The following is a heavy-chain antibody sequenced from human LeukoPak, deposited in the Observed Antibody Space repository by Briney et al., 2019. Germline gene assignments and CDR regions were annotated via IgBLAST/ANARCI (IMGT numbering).Heavy chain of an antibody. CDR1: GYTFTGYY. CDR3: ARVSRDGYNSWFYYYYYYMDV. D-gene: IGHD5-24*01. J-gene: IGHJ6*03. Sequence: GASVKVSCKASGYTFTGYYMHWVRQAPGQGLEWMGWINPNSGGTNYAQKFQGRVTMTRDTSISTAYMELSRLRSDDTAVYYCARVSRDGYNSWFYYYYYYMDVWGKGTTVTISS. V-gene: IGHV1-2*02. CDR2: INPNSGGT.